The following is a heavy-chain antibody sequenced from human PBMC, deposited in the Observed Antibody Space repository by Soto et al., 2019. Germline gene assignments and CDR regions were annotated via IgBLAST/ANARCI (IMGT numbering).Heavy chain of an antibody. V-gene: IGHV4-39*01. J-gene: IGHJ4*02. Sequence: QLQLQESGPGLVKPSETLSLACTVSGGSISSSSYYWGWIRQPPGKGLEGIGSIYYSGSTYYNPSLKSRFTISVDTSKIQFSLKLSSVTAADTSVYYCASISNYYGSGSPRYYFDYWGQGTLVTVSS. CDR2: IYYSGST. D-gene: IGHD3-10*01. CDR1: GGSISSSSYY. CDR3: ASISNYYGSGSPRYYFDY.